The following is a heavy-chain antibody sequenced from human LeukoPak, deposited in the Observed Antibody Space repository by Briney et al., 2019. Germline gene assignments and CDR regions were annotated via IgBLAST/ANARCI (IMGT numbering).Heavy chain of an antibody. CDR2: IYYSGST. D-gene: IGHD2-2*01. CDR3: ARGLYCSSTSCFFDY. J-gene: IGHJ4*02. Sequence: SETLSLTCTVSGGSISGYYWSWIRQPPGKGLEWIGYIYYSGSTNYNPSLKSRVTISVDTSKNQFSLKLSSVTAADTAVYYCARGLYCSSTSCFFDYWGQGTLVTVSS. V-gene: IGHV4-59*01. CDR1: GGSISGYY.